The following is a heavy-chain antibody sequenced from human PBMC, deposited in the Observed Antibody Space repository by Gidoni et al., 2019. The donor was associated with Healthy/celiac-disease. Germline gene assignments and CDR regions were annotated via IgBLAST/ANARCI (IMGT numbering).Heavy chain of an antibody. J-gene: IGHJ6*02. CDR1: GFTFSSYG. D-gene: IGHD2-15*01. CDR3: AKGVAATFSNYYYYGMDV. V-gene: IGHV3-30*18. CDR2: ISYDGSNK. Sequence: QVQLVESGGGVVQPGRSLRLSCAASGFTFSSYGMHWVRQAPGKGLEWVAVISYDGSNKYYADSVKGRFTISRDNSKNTLYLQMNSLRAEDTAVYYCAKGVAATFSNYYYYGMDVWGQGTTVTVSS.